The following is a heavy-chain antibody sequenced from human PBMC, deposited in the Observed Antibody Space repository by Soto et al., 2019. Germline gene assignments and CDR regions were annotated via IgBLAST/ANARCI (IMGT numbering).Heavy chain of an antibody. D-gene: IGHD2-15*01. Sequence: VGSLRLSCAASGFTFSSYGMHWVRQAPGKGLEWVAVISYDGSNKYYADSVKGRFTISRDNSKNTLYLQMNSLRAEDTAVYYCAKTGARDIVVVVAENYGMDVWGQGTTVTVSS. CDR2: ISYDGSNK. CDR1: GFTFSSYG. V-gene: IGHV3-30*18. CDR3: AKTGARDIVVVVAENYGMDV. J-gene: IGHJ6*02.